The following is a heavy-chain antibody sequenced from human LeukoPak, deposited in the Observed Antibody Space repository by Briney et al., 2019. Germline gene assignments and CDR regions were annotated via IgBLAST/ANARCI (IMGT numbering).Heavy chain of an antibody. Sequence: GGSLRLSCAASEFTFSRSWMHWVRQVPGKGLVWVSRINSDGSSTIYADSVKGRFTISRDNAKNTLYLQMNSLRVEDTAVYYCASYRSGWGWGQGTLVTVSS. CDR2: INSDGSST. CDR1: EFTFSRSW. D-gene: IGHD6-19*01. J-gene: IGHJ4*02. V-gene: IGHV3-74*01. CDR3: ASYRSGWG.